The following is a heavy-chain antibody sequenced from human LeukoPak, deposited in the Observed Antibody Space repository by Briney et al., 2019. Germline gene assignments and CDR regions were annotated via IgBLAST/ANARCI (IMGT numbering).Heavy chain of an antibody. Sequence: SVKVACKASGGTFSSYAISWVRQAPGQGLEWMGGIIPIFGTANYAQKFQGRVTITADESTSTAYMELSSLRSEDTAVYYCARVDCSSTSCYDYYYYGMDVWGKGTTVTVSS. J-gene: IGHJ6*04. D-gene: IGHD2-2*01. CDR2: IIPIFGTA. CDR1: GGTFSSYA. V-gene: IGHV1-69*13. CDR3: ARVDCSSTSCYDYYYYGMDV.